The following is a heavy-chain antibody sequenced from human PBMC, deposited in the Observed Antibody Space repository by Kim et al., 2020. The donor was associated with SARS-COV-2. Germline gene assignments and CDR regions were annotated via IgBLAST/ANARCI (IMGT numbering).Heavy chain of an antibody. CDR3: ARDYYYDSSGYYSIYYGMDV. V-gene: IGHV3-33*01. D-gene: IGHD3-22*01. J-gene: IGHJ6*02. CDR2: IWYDGSNK. CDR1: GFTFSSSG. Sequence: GGSLRLSCAASGFTFSSSGMHWVRQAPGKGLEWVAVIWYDGSNKYYADSVKGRFTISRDNSKNTLYLQMNSLRAEDTAVYYCARDYYYDSSGYYSIYYGMDVWGQGTTVPVS.